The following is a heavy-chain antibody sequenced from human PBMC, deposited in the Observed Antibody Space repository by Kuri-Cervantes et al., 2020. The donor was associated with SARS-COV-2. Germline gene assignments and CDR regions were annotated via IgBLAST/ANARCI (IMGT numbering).Heavy chain of an antibody. D-gene: IGHD1-1*01. J-gene: IGHJ4*02. Sequence: GGSLRLSCEASGFTFSESYMSWIRQAPGKGLEWVAVISYDGSNKYYADSVKGRFTISRDNSKNSLYLQMNSLRAGDTAVHYCARGETGLGNDYWGQGTLVTVSS. CDR1: GFTFSESY. CDR3: ARGETGLGNDY. CDR2: ISYDGSNK. V-gene: IGHV3-30-3*01.